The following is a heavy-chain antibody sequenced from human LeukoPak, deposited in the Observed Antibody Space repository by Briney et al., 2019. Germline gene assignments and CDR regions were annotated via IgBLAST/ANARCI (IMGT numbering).Heavy chain of an antibody. CDR1: GGSISSNNW. V-gene: IGHV4-4*02. Sequence: SGTLSLTCAVSGGSISSNNWWSWVRQPPGKGLEWIGEIFHSGSTNYNPSLKSRVTISVDKSKNQFSLKLGSVTAADTAVYYCARDGYSSGWYGYWGQGTLVTVSS. D-gene: IGHD6-19*01. CDR2: IFHSGST. J-gene: IGHJ4*02. CDR3: ARDGYSSGWYGY.